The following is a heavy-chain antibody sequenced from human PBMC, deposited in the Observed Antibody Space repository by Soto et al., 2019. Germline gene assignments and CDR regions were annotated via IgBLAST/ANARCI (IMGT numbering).Heavy chain of an antibody. Sequence: SETLSLTCAVSGGSISSGGYYWSWIRQPPGKGLEWIGYIYYSGSTNYNPSLKSRVTISVDTSKNQFSLKLSSVTAADTAMYYCARCYYDSSGFDYWGQGTLVTVSS. V-gene: IGHV4-61*08. D-gene: IGHD3-22*01. CDR1: GGSISSGGYY. J-gene: IGHJ4*02. CDR3: ARCYYDSSGFDY. CDR2: IYYSGST.